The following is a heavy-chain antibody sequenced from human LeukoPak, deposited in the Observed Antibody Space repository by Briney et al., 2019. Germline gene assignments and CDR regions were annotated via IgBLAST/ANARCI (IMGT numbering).Heavy chain of an antibody. CDR2: IIPIFGTA. V-gene: IGHV1-69*05. Sequence: GASVKVSCKASGGTFSSYAISWVRQPPGQGLEWMGGIIPIFGTANYAQKFQGRVTITTDESTSTVYMELSSLRSEDTAVYYCARLGQGGYCSSTSCYRGVYFDYWGQGTLVTVSS. CDR1: GGTFSSYA. CDR3: ARLGQGGYCSSTSCYRGVYFDY. J-gene: IGHJ4*02. D-gene: IGHD2-2*02.